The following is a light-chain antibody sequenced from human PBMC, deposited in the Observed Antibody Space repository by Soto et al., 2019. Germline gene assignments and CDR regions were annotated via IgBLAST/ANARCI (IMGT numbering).Light chain of an antibody. Sequence: AIRMTQSPSSFSASTGDRVTITCRASQGISSNLAWYQQKPGKPPKILIYAASTLQSGVPSRFSGSGSGTDFILTLSCLQSKDIATYYCQQYYSYTCTFGPGTKVDIK. V-gene: IGKV1-8*01. J-gene: IGKJ3*01. CDR2: AAS. CDR1: QGISSN. CDR3: QQYYSYTCT.